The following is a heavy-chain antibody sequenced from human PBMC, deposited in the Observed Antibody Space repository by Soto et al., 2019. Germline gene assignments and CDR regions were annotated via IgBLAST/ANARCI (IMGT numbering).Heavy chain of an antibody. CDR3: ARLGEHIVATISDSFYYYYGMDV. Sequence: QVRLQQWGAALLKPSETLSLTCAVYGGSFSGYYWSWIRQPPGKGLEWIGEINHSGSTNYNPSLKSRVTISVDTSKNQFSRKLSSVTAADTAVYYCARLGEHIVATISDSFYYYYGMDVWCQGTTVTVSS. J-gene: IGHJ6*02. CDR1: GGSFSGYY. CDR2: INHSGST. V-gene: IGHV4-34*01. D-gene: IGHD5-12*01.